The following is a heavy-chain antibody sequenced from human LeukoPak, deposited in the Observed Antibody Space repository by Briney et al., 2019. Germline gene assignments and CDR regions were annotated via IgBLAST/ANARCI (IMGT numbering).Heavy chain of an antibody. V-gene: IGHV6-1*01. CDR1: GDSVSSNSAA. J-gene: IGHJ6*03. CDR3: ARGNYYDNSGYYYGYYYMDV. CDR2: TYYRSKWYN. Sequence: SQTLSLTCAISGDSVSSNSAAWNWIRQSPSRGLEWLGRTYYRSKWYNDYAVSVKSRITINPDTSKNQFSLQLNSVTPEDTAVYYCARGNYYDNSGYYYGYYYMDVWGKGTTVTISS. D-gene: IGHD3-22*01.